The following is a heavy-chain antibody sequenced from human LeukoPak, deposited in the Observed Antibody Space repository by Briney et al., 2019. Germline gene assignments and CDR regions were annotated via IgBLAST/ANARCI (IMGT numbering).Heavy chain of an antibody. J-gene: IGHJ5*02. CDR1: GSTFSSYG. CDR3: AKDDQVWFGELLLNWFDP. Sequence: PGGSLRLSCAASGSTFSSYGMHWVRQAPGKGLEWVSGISAGGDSTYYADSVKGRFTISRDNFKNTLYLQMNSLRAEDTAVYYCAKDDQVWFGELLLNWFDPWGQGTLVTVSS. V-gene: IGHV3-23*01. CDR2: ISAGGDST. D-gene: IGHD3-10*01.